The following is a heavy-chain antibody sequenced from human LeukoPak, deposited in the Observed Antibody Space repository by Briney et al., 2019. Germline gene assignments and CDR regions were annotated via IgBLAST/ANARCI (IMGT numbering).Heavy chain of an antibody. D-gene: IGHD3-3*01. CDR3: ASGFLDDFWSGHF. Sequence: GGSLRLSCAASGFTFSTHWMSLVRQAPGKGLEWVANIKHDGSEKYYVDSVKGRFTISRDNAKNSLYLQMNSLRAEDTAVYYCASGFLDDFWSGHFWGQGTLVTVSS. CDR2: IKHDGSEK. V-gene: IGHV3-7*01. CDR1: GFTFSTHW. J-gene: IGHJ4*02.